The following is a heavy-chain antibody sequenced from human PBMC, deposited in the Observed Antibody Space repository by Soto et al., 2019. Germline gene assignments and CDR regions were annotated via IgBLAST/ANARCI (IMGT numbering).Heavy chain of an antibody. CDR2: ITGRGGRT. V-gene: IGHV3-23*01. D-gene: IGHD4-17*01. J-gene: IGHJ4*02. CDR1: GFIFNNYA. CDR3: AIPSHSGDYAGSFDS. Sequence: PGGSLRLSCAASGFIFNNYAINWVRQVPGKGLEWVCGITGRGGRTFYADSMKGRFTISRDNSKNTVYLQMTNVRVEDTAIYYCAIPSHSGDYAGSFDSWGQGTRCTV.